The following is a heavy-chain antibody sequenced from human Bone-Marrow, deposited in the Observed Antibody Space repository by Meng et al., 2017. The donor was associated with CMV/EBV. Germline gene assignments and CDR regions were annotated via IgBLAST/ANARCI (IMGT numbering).Heavy chain of an antibody. V-gene: IGHV3-20*04. CDR1: GFTFDDYG. J-gene: IGHJ4*02. D-gene: IGHD3-22*01. CDR2: INWNGGST. Sequence: GGSLRLSCAASGFTFDDYGMSWVRQAPGKGLEWVSGINWNGGSTGYADSVKGRFTISRDNAKNSLYLQMNGLRAEDTAVYYCARDRSGYYSALDYWGQGTLVTVSS. CDR3: ARDRSGYYSALDY.